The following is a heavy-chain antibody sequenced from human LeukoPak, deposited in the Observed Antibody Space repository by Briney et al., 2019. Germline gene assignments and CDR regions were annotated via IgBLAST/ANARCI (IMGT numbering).Heavy chain of an antibody. CDR3: ARAVGTSRNFFDY. CDR1: GYSISTGYY. CDR2: FYHGGSA. D-gene: IGHD4-23*01. J-gene: IGHJ4*02. V-gene: IGHV4-38-2*02. Sequence: SETLSLTCTVSGYSISTGYYWDWIRQPPGKGLEWIGTFYHGGSAYYNPSLKSRVTISVDTSKNQFSLNLSSVTAADTAMYYCARAVGTSRNFFDYWGQGTLVTVSS.